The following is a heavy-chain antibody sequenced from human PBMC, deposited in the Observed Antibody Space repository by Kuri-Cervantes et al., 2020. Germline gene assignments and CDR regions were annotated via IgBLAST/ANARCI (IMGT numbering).Heavy chain of an antibody. Sequence: GSLRLSCTVSGGSISSSSYYWGWIRQPPGKGLEWIGSIYYSGSTYYNPSLKSRVTISVDTSKNQFSLKLSSVTAADTAVYYCAREGRLLSYPYNWFDPWGQGTLVTVSS. V-gene: IGHV4-39*02. CDR1: GGSISSSSYY. J-gene: IGHJ5*02. CDR3: AREGRLLSYPYNWFDP. D-gene: IGHD2-2*01. CDR2: IYYSGST.